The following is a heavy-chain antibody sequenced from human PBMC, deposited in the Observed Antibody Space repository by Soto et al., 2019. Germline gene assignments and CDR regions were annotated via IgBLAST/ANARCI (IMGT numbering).Heavy chain of an antibody. V-gene: IGHV3-48*03. Sequence: GGSLRLSCVASGFTFSSFEMNWIRQAPGKGPEWIAVINPSGRTISYADSVKGRFTISRDNAENSVYLQINSLRAEDTAVYFCARDCSGGSCYPGMDVWGQGTTVTSP. CDR2: INPSGRTI. J-gene: IGHJ6*02. CDR3: ARDCSGGSCYPGMDV. CDR1: GFTFSSFE. D-gene: IGHD2-15*01.